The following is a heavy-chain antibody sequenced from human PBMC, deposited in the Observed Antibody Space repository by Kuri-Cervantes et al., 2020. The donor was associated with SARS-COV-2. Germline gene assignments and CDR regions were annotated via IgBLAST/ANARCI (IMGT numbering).Heavy chain of an antibody. J-gene: IGHJ3*02. CDR2: IYYSGST. V-gene: IGHV4-61*01. D-gene: IGHD5-24*01. Sequence: ESLKISCTVSGYSISSGYYWSWIRQPPGQGLEWLGYIYYSGSTKYNPSLESRVTIPLDTSRNQFSLKLSSVTAADTAVYYCARRDGGLGGWAFDIWGQGTMVTVSS. CDR3: ARRDGGLGGWAFDI. CDR1: GYSISSGYY.